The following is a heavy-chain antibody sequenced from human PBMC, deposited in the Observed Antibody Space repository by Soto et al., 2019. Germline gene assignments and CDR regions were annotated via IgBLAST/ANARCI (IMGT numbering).Heavy chain of an antibody. CDR1: GFTFNNYA. CDR2: ISYDGSNK. CDR3: ARDPLWGTAMVLWYFDL. J-gene: IGHJ2*01. Sequence: QVPLVESGGGVVQPGRSLRLSCAASGFTFNNYAMHWVRQAPGKGLAWVALISYDGSNKYYADPVKGRFTISRDNSKNTLFLQMNSLRAEDTAVYYCARDPLWGTAMVLWYFDLWGRGTLVTVSS. D-gene: IGHD5-18*01. V-gene: IGHV3-30-3*01.